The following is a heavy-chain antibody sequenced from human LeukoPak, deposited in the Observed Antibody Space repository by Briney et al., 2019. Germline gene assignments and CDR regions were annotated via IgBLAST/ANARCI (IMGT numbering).Heavy chain of an antibody. J-gene: IGHJ4*02. CDR1: GGSISSYY. V-gene: IGHV4-59*01. CDR2: TYYSGST. D-gene: IGHD4/OR15-4a*01. Sequence: SETLSLTCTVSGGSISSYYWSWIRQPPGKGLEWIGYTYYSGSTNYNPSLKSRVTISVDTSKNQFSLKLSSVTAADTAVYYCARSPIFQYGGYFDYWGQGTLVTVSS. CDR3: ARSPIFQYGGYFDY.